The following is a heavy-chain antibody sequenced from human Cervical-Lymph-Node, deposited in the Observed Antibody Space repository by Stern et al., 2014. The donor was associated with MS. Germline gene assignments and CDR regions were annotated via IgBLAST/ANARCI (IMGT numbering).Heavy chain of an antibody. CDR2: ITPIFGTA. Sequence: QLVQSGAEVKKPGSSVKVSCKASGGTFSTYAISWVRQAPGQGLEWMGGITPIFGTANYAQKFQGRVTITADESTSTAYMELSSLRSEDTAVYYCAREYNWNDRFYGMDVWGQGTTVTVSS. CDR3: AREYNWNDRFYGMDV. J-gene: IGHJ6*02. V-gene: IGHV1-69*01. CDR1: GGTFSTYA. D-gene: IGHD1-20*01.